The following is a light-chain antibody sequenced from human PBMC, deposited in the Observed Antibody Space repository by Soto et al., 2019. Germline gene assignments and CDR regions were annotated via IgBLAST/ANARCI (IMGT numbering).Light chain of an antibody. CDR1: QNINIY. CDR2: AAS. Sequence: DIQMTQSPASLSASVGDRVTITCRASQNINIYLNWYQQRAGKAPRLLTYAASKLQSGVPSRFSGRTSGTDFTLTINSLQPEDFATYYCQQTDSAPSFGGGTRVDIK. V-gene: IGKV1-39*01. J-gene: IGKJ4*01. CDR3: QQTDSAPS.